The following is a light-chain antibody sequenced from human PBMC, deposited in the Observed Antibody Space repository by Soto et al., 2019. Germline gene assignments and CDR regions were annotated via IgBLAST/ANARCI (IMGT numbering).Light chain of an antibody. CDR2: GAS. CDR3: QQYNNWPLYS. CDR1: QSVSRN. J-gene: IGKJ2*03. V-gene: IGKV3-15*01. Sequence: EIVMTQSPATLSVSPGERATLACRASQSVSRNLAWYQQKPGQAPRLLIYGASTRATGIPARFSGSGSVTEFTLTISSLQSEDFAVYYCQQYNNWPLYSFGQGTKLEIK.